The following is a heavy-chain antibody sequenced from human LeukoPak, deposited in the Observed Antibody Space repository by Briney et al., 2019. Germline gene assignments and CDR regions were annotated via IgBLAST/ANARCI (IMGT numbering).Heavy chain of an antibody. J-gene: IGHJ4*02. Sequence: GGSLRLSCAASGFTFSSYWMSWVRQAPGKGLEWVANIKQDGSEKYYVDSVKGRFTISRDNAKNSLYLQMNSLRAEDTAVYYCASSITMVRGTTWYFDYWGQGTLVTVSS. CDR2: IKQDGSEK. CDR1: GFTFSSYW. CDR3: ASSITMVRGTTWYFDY. V-gene: IGHV3-7*03. D-gene: IGHD3-10*01.